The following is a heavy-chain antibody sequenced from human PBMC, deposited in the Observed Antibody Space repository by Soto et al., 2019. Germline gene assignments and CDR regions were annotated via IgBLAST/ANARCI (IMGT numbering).Heavy chain of an antibody. CDR3: ARDRYDSSGYHYYYYYYGMDV. J-gene: IGHJ6*02. CDR1: GGSISSGGYY. D-gene: IGHD3-22*01. V-gene: IGHV4-31*03. Sequence: SETLSLTCTVSGGSISSGGYYWSCIRQHPGKGLEWIGYIYYSGSTYYNPSLKSRVTISVDTSKNQFSLKLSSVTAADTAVYYCARDRYDSSGYHYYYYYYGMDVWGQGTTVTVSS. CDR2: IYYSGST.